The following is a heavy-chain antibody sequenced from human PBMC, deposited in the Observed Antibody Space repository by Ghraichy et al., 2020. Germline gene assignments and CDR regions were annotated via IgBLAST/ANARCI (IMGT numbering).Heavy chain of an antibody. CDR2: INHSGST. D-gene: IGHD2-2*01. J-gene: IGHJ4*02. CDR3: ARGEGYCSSTSCQIKRDFDY. Sequence: SETLSLTCAVYGGSFSGYYWSWIRQPPGKGLEWIGEINHSGSTNYNPSLKSRVTISVDTSKNQFSLKLSSVTAADTAVYYCARGEGYCSSTSCQIKRDFDYWGQGTLVTVSS. CDR1: GGSFSGYY. V-gene: IGHV4-34*01.